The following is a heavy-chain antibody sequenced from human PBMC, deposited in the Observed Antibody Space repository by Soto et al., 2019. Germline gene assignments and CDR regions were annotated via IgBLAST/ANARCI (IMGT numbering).Heavy chain of an antibody. CDR2: IWYSGSNK. CDR1: GFTFSSYA. D-gene: IGHD3-10*01. V-gene: IGHV3-33*08. CDR3: ARVVRGAAPTYYYYGMDV. J-gene: IGHJ6*02. Sequence: GRSLRLSCAASGFTFSSYAMSLVRQAPGKGLEWVSVIWYSGSNKYYADSVKGRFTISRDNSKNTLYLQMNSLRAEDTAVYYCARVVRGAAPTYYYYGMDVWGQGTTVTVSS.